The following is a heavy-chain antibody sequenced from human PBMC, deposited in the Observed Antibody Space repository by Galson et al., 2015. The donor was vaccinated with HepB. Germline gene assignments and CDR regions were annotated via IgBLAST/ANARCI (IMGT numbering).Heavy chain of an antibody. J-gene: IGHJ3*01. CDR1: ALTSESYA. D-gene: IGHD3-9*01. CDR2: ISANGGNT. V-gene: IGHV3-23*01. Sequence: LRLSCAGSALTSESYAMSWVRQAPGKGLQWVSTISANGGNTLYADSVKGRFTMSGDNSKKTVYLHMKDLRAEDTAVYYCAQDGPDFDILTGHVRGWMGQDPFDVWGQGTMVAVSS. CDR3: AQDGPDFDILTGHVRGWMGQDPFDV.